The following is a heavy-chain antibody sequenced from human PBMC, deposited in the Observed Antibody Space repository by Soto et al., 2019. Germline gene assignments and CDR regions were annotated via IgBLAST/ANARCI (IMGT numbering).Heavy chain of an antibody. CDR1: GGSFSGYY. CDR2: INHSGST. J-gene: IGHJ6*02. D-gene: IGHD3-3*01. CDR3: ARGPAYYDFWSGSNRGAYYYGMDV. V-gene: IGHV4-34*01. Sequence: SETLSLTCAVYGGSFSGYYWSWIRQPPGKGLEWIGDINHSGSTNYNPSLKSRVTISVDTSKNQFSLKLSSVTAADTAVYYCARGPAYYDFWSGSNRGAYYYGMDVWGQGTTVTVSS.